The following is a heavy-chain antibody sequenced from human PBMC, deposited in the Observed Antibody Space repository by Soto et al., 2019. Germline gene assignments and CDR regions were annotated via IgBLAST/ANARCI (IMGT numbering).Heavy chain of an antibody. CDR2: IIPIFGTA. V-gene: IGHV1-69*13. Sequence: SVKVSCKASGGTFSSYAISWVRQAPGQGLEWMGGIIPIFGTANYAQKFQGRITITADESTSTAYMELSSLRSEDTAVYYCARDRGFVVVTAMSQFDPWGQGTLVTVSS. J-gene: IGHJ5*02. CDR3: ARDRGFVVVTAMSQFDP. D-gene: IGHD2-21*02. CDR1: GGTFSSYA.